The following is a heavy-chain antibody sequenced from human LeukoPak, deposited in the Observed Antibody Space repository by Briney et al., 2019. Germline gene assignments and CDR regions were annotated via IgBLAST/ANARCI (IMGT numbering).Heavy chain of an antibody. J-gene: IGHJ4*02. CDR1: GGSISSGSYY. Sequence: PSETLSLTCSVSGGSISSGSYYWSWIRQPAGKGLEWIGRIYTSGSTNYNPSLKSRVTMSVDTSKNQFSLKLSSVTAPDTAVYYCASWPFYYGKSGYDYWGQGTLVTVSS. CDR3: ASWPFYYGKSGYDY. D-gene: IGHD3-22*01. CDR2: IYTSGST. V-gene: IGHV4-61*02.